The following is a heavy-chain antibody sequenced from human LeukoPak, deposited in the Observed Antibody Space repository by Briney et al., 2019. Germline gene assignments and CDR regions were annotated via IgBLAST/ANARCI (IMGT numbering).Heavy chain of an antibody. CDR2: IKQDGSEK. D-gene: IGHD2-2*01. CDR1: GFTFSSYW. J-gene: IGHJ4*02. V-gene: IGHV3-7*01. Sequence: GGSLRLSCAASGFTFSSYWMSWVRQAPGKGLEWVANIKQDGSEKYYVDSVKGRFTISRDNAKNSLYLQMNSLRAEDTAVYYCARGVGYCSSTSCLFDYWGQGTLVTVSS. CDR3: ARGVGYCSSTSCLFDY.